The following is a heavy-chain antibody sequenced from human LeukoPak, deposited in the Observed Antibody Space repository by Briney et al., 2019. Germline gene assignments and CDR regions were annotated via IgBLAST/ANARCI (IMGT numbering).Heavy chain of an antibody. CDR2: IYHRGST. J-gene: IGHJ3*02. CDR1: GGSISSGGYS. Sequence: PSQTLSLTCAVSGGSISSGGYSWGWLRQPPGKGLEWIGYIYHRGSTYYNPSLKSRVTISVDRSKNQFSLKLSSVTAADTAVYYCARGGRLTVQGDAFDIWGQGTMVTVSS. V-gene: IGHV4-30-2*01. CDR3: ARGGRLTVQGDAFDI. D-gene: IGHD1-26*01.